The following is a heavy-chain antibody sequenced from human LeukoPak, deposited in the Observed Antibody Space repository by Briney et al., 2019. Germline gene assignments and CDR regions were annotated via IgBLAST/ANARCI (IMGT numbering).Heavy chain of an antibody. CDR2: IYTSGST. Sequence: PSETLSLTCTVSGGSINNYYWGWIRQPAGKGLEWIGRIYTSGSTKYNPSLKSRVTMSIDTSKSQFSLTLNSVTAADTAVYHCARESPLIAAAGGGNFDYWGQGTLVTVSS. J-gene: IGHJ4*02. CDR1: GGSINNYY. CDR3: ARESPLIAAAGGGNFDY. D-gene: IGHD6-13*01. V-gene: IGHV4-4*07.